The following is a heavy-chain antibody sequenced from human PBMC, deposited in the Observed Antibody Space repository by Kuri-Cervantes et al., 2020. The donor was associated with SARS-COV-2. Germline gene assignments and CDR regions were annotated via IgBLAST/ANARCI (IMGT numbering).Heavy chain of an antibody. J-gene: IGHJ4*01. CDR2: IYYSGST. CDR1: GGSISSSSYY. V-gene: IGHV4-39*01. CDR3: ASTGSDDKTYYYLDV. Sequence: WGSLRLSCTVSGGSISSSSYYWGCIRQPPGRGLGGIGSIYYSGSTYYNPSLKSRVTISVDTSKNQFSLKLSSVTAADTAVYYCASTGSDDKTYYYLDVWGQGTLVTVSS. D-gene: IGHD1-1*01.